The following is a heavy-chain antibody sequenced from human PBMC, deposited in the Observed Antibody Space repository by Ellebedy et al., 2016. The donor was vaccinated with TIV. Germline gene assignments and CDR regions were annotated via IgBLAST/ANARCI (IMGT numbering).Heavy chain of an antibody. D-gene: IGHD3-22*01. V-gene: IGHV1-2*02. CDR2: INPNSGGT. CDR3: ARDHTAYDSSSGDLLF. J-gene: IGHJ4*02. CDR1: GYTFTGYY. Sequence: ASVKVSCXASGYTFTGYYMHWVRQAPGQGLEWMGWINPNSGGTNYAQKFQGRVTITADESTSTAYMELSSLRSEDTAVYYCARDHTAYDSSSGDLLFWGQGTLVTVSS.